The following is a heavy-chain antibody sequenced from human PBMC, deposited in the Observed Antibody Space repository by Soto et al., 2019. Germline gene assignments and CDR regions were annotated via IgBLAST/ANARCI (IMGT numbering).Heavy chain of an antibody. CDR3: ARRYCSSTSCYSTRRFWFDP. D-gene: IGHD2-2*01. V-gene: IGHV4-59*08. CDR2: IYYSGST. J-gene: IGHJ5*02. Sequence: TSETLSLTCTVSGGSISSYYWSWIRQPPGKGLEWIGYIYYSGSTNYNPSLKSRVTISVDTSKNQFSLKLSSVTAADTAVYYCARRYCSSTSCYSTRRFWFDPWGQGTLVTVSS. CDR1: GGSISSYY.